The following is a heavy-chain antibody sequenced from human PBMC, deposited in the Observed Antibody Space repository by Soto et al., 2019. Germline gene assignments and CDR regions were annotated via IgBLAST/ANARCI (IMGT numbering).Heavy chain of an antibody. D-gene: IGHD2-21*02. CDR2: IYYSGST. J-gene: IGHJ5*02. CDR3: ARADCGGDCYYNWFDP. V-gene: IGHV4-59*01. CDR1: GGSISSYY. Sequence: PSETLSLTCTVSGGSISSYYWSWIRQPPGKGLEWIGYIYYSGSTNYNPSLKSRVTISVDRSKNQFSLKLSSVTAADTAVYYCARADCGGDCYYNWFDPWGQGTLVTVSS.